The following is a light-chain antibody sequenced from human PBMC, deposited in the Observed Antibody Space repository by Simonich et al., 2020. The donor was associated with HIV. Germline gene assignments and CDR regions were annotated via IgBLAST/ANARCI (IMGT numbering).Light chain of an antibody. CDR3: QQYYSSPPT. CDR1: QSVLYSSNNKTY. J-gene: IGKJ3*01. CDR2: WAA. Sequence: DIVMTQSPDSLAVSLGERATINCKSRQSVLYSSNNKTYLAWYQQKPGQPPKLLIYWAATRESGVPDRFSGSGSGTDFTLTISSLQAEDVAVYYCQQYYSSPPTFGPGTKVDIK. V-gene: IGKV4-1*01.